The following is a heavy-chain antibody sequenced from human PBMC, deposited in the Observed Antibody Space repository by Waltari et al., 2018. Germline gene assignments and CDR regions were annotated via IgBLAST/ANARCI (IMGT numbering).Heavy chain of an antibody. V-gene: IGHV4-31*03. D-gene: IGHD3-3*01. CDR3: ASIITIFGVVIPSDAFDI. CDR2: IYYSGST. J-gene: IGHJ3*02. Sequence: QVQLQESGPGLVKPSQTLSLTCTVSGGSISSGGYYWSWIRQHPGKGLEWIGYIYYSGSTYYNPSLKSRVTISVDTSKNQFSLKLSSVTAADTAVYYCASIITIFGVVIPSDAFDIWGQGTMVTVSS. CDR1: GGSISSGGYY.